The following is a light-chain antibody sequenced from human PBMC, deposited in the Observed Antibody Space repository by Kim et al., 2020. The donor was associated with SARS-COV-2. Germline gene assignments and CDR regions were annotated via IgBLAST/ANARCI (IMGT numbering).Light chain of an antibody. CDR2: WAS. V-gene: IGKV4-1*01. Sequence: VSLGERATVNCKSSQSIEHYLVWYQQKPGQPPKLLIYWASTRESGVPDRFSGSGSGTDFTLTITSLQAEDVAVYYCQQYYSIPLTFGGGTKVEIK. J-gene: IGKJ4*01. CDR3: QQYYSIPLT. CDR1: QSIEHY.